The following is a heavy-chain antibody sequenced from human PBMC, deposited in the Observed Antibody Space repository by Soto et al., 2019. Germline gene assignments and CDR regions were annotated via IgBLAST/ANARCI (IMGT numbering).Heavy chain of an antibody. Sequence: EVQLVQAGAEVKKPGESLKISCKGSGYSFALYWIGWVRQMPGKVLEWMGIIYPSDSDVRYSPSFQGQVTMSADKSISNVYRQWNSLKAADTAMYYCARSIADWYFDLWGRGTLVTVSS. V-gene: IGHV5-51*01. CDR2: IYPSDSDV. D-gene: IGHD6-6*01. CDR1: GYSFALYW. CDR3: ARSIADWYFDL. J-gene: IGHJ2*01.